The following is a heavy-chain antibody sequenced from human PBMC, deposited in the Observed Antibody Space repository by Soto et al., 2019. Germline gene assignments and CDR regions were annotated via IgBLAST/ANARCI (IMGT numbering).Heavy chain of an antibody. Sequence: PSETLSLTCTVSGGSISSYYWSWIRQPPGKGLEWIGYIYCSGSTNYNPSLKSRVTISVDTSKNQFSLKLSSVTAADTAVYYCARDHNSGWPYYYYYGMDVWGQGTTVTVSS. D-gene: IGHD6-19*01. J-gene: IGHJ6*02. CDR2: IYCSGST. V-gene: IGHV4-59*01. CDR3: ARDHNSGWPYYYYYGMDV. CDR1: GGSISSYY.